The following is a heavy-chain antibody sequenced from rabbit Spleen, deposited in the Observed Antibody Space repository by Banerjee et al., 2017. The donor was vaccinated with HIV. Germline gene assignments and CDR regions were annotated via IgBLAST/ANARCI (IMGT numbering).Heavy chain of an antibody. CDR1: GFSFSNKAV. CDR3: ARESYSGYDVYSAGSPAL. CDR2: INAVTGKA. J-gene: IGHJ6*01. Sequence: QEQLEESAGGLVQPEGSLKLSCKASGFSFSNKAVMCWVRQAPGKGLEWIACINAVTGKAVYASWAKGRFTISKTSSTTVTLQMASLTAADTATYFCARESYSGYDVYSAGSPALWGPGTLVTVS. D-gene: IGHD1-1*01. V-gene: IGHV1S45*01.